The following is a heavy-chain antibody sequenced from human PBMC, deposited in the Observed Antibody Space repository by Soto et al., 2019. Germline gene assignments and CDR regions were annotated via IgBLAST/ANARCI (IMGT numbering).Heavy chain of an antibody. CDR3: ERQVGFTNWFSYLAL. V-gene: IGHV4-39*01. D-gene: IGHD1-26*01. Sequence: PSETLSLTCTVSGGSMSSSSYYWGWIRQPPGKGLEWIGSIHYSGSTYYNPSLRSRLSISVDTSKNQFSLELSSVTATDTAVYYFERQVGFTNWFSYLALWGQGILVPVSS. J-gene: IGHJ4*02. CDR1: GGSMSSSSYY. CDR2: IHYSGST.